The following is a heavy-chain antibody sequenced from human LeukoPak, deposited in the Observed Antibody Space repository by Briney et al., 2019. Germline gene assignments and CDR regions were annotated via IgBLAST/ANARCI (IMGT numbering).Heavy chain of an antibody. J-gene: IGHJ5*02. CDR1: GFTFKDYT. Sequence: GGSLRLSCAASGFTFKDYTMNWVRQSPGKGLQWVSYVSFGRSYISYADSLKGRFTISRDDAKSSVYLEMTSLRTDDTAVYYCARASTEYAVTDGFDTWGPGTLVTVSS. CDR3: ARASTEYAVTDGFDT. CDR2: VSFGRSYI. D-gene: IGHD4-17*01. V-gene: IGHV3-21*06.